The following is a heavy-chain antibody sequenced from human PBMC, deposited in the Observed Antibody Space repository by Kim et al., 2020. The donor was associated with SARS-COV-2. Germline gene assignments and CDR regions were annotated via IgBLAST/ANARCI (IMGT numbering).Heavy chain of an antibody. J-gene: IGHJ4*02. CDR3: ARADDILTGYYGDY. D-gene: IGHD3-9*01. Sequence: ADSVKGRFTNSRDNAKNSLYLQMNSLRAEDTAVYYCARADDILTGYYGDYWGQGTLVTVSS. V-gene: IGHV3-11*05.